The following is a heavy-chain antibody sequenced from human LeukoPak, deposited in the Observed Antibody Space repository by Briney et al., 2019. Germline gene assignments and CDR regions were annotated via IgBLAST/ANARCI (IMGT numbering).Heavy chain of an antibody. Sequence: PGGSLSLSCAASGFTFSSYSMNWVRQAPGKGLEWVSSISSSSSYIYYADSVKGRFTISRDNAKNSLYLQMNSLRAEDTSVYYCARDARIAAAGTVLDVWGQGTTVTVSS. CDR1: GFTFSSYS. J-gene: IGHJ6*02. CDR3: ARDARIAAAGTVLDV. CDR2: ISSSSSYI. D-gene: IGHD6-13*01. V-gene: IGHV3-21*01.